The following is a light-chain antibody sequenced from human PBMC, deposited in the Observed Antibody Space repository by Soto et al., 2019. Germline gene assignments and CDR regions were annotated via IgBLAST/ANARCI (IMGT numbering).Light chain of an antibody. CDR3: QQSYNTPLT. CDR1: QSVSRD. CDR2: GAS. J-gene: IGKJ1*01. Sequence: EIVLTQSPATLSVSPGERATLSCRASQSVSRDLAWYQQKPGQAPRLLIYGASTRAPSIPARFSGSGSGTDFTLTITSLQAEDFATYYCQQSYNTPLTFGRGTKVEIK. V-gene: IGKV3-15*01.